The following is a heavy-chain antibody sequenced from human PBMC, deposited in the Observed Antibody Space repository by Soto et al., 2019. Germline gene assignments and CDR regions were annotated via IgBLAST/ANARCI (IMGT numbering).Heavy chain of an antibody. J-gene: IGHJ4*02. CDR1: GFSFSTTGVG. D-gene: IGHD6-19*01. V-gene: IGHV2-5*02. Sequence: QITLKESGPTLVKPTQTLTLTCTFSGFSFSTTGVGVGWIRQPPGKALEWLALIYWDDDKRYSPSLKSRLTITKDTSKNHVVLTMTNMDPVDTATYYCAHRQAQGIGLAGPFDSWGQGTLVTVSS. CDR2: IYWDDDK. CDR3: AHRQAQGIGLAGPFDS.